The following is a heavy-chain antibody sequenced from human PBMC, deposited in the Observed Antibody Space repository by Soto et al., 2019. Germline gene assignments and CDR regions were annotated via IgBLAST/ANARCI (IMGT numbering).Heavy chain of an antibody. V-gene: IGHV4-34*01. Sequence: QVQLQQWGAGLLKPSETLSLTCAVYGGSFSGDYWSWIRQPPGKGLEWIGEINHSGSTNYNPSLKSRVTITVDTSKNQFSRKLSSVTAAETAVYYCARGGRHLGYRNLDPWGQGFLVTVSS. D-gene: IGHD2-15*01. CDR2: INHSGST. CDR1: GGSFSGDY. J-gene: IGHJ5*02. CDR3: ARGGRHLGYRNLDP.